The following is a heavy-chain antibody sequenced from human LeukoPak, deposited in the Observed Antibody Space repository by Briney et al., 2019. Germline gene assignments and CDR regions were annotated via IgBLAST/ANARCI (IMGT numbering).Heavy chain of an antibody. J-gene: IGHJ5*02. D-gene: IGHD6-6*01. Sequence: ASVKVSCKVSGYTLTELSMHWVRQAPGQGLEWMGIINPSGGSTSYAQKFQGRVTMTRDTSTSTVYMELSSLRSEDTAVYYCAREWPRGGAARPLSRPLGLDPWGQGTLVTVSS. V-gene: IGHV1-46*01. CDR3: AREWPRGGAARPLSRPLGLDP. CDR1: GYTLTELS. CDR2: INPSGGST.